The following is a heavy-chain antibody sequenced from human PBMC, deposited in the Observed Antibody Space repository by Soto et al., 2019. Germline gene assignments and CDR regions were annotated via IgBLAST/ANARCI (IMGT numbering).Heavy chain of an antibody. V-gene: IGHV1-69*13. Sequence: GASVKVSCKASGGTFSSXAISWVRQAPGQGLEGMGGIIPIFGTANYAQKFQGRVTITADESTTTAYMELRSLRSDDTAVYYCARVVPGAEAWFGPWGQGTLVTVSS. J-gene: IGHJ5*02. CDR1: GGTFSSXA. CDR3: ARVVPGAEAWFGP. CDR2: IIPIFGTA. D-gene: IGHD2-2*01.